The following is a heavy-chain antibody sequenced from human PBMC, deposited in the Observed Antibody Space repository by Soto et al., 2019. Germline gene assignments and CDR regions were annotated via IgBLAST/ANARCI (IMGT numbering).Heavy chain of an antibody. J-gene: IGHJ5*02. D-gene: IGHD3-3*01. V-gene: IGHV1-3*01. Sequence: QVQLVQSGAEVKEPGASVKVSCKVSGYKFTNFAIHWVRQAPGRSLEWMGWINPANGYTKYSQELQDRVTMTRDTPANTAYMELKSLTSADTAVYYCARSPYCDFWSGYQNWFAPWGQGTRVTVSS. CDR2: INPANGYT. CDR3: ARSPYCDFWSGYQNWFAP. CDR1: GYKFTNFA.